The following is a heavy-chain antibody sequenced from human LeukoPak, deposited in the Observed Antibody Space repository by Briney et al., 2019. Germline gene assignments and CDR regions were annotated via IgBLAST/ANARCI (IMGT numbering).Heavy chain of an antibody. CDR3: SRGRRSPDY. CDR1: GFTFGDFA. V-gene: IGHV3-49*03. CDR2: IRGRDYGATT. D-gene: IGHD3-10*01. Sequence: GGPLRLSCTASGFTFGDFAMSWFRQAQGKGLEWVGLIRGRDYGATTDYAASVKGRFTISRDDSKSIAYLQMNNLKTEDTAVYYCSRGRRSPDYWGQGTLVTVSS. J-gene: IGHJ4*02.